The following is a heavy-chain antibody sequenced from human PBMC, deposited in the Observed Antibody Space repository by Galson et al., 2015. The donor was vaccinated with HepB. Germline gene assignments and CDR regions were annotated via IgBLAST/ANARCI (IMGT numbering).Heavy chain of an antibody. D-gene: IGHD3-9*01. CDR3: ARGGPLRYFDWYKDAFDI. J-gene: IGHJ3*02. V-gene: IGHV1-8*01. CDR1: GYTFTSYD. CDR2: MNPNSGNT. Sequence: SVKVSCKASGYTFTSYDINWVRQATGQGLEWMGWMNPNSGNTGYAQKFQGRVTMTRNTSISTAYMELSSLRSEDTAVYYCARGGPLRYFDWYKDAFDIWGQETMVTVSS.